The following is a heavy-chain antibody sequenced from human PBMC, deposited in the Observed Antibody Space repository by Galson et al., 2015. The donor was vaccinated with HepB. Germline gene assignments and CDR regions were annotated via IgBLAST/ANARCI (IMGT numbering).Heavy chain of an antibody. CDR3: AQIKGTAEGYYYYGMDV. CDR2: IDWDDDK. D-gene: IGHD2-21*02. CDR1: GFSLSTSGMC. J-gene: IGHJ6*02. V-gene: IGHV2-70*11. Sequence: PALVKPTQTLTLTCTFSGFSLSTSGMCVSWIRQPPGKALEWLARIDWDDDKYYSTSLKTRLTISKDTSKNQVVLTMTNMDPVDTATYYCAQIKGTAEGYYYYGMDVWGQGTTVTVSS.